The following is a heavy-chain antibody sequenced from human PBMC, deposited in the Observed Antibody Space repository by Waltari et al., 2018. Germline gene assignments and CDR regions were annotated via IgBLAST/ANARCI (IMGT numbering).Heavy chain of an antibody. CDR1: GYTFTSYD. CDR2: SNPNSGNT. CDR3: ARGPDWAGSDAFDI. Sequence: QVQLVQSGAEVKKPGASVKVSCKASGYTFTSYDINWVRQATGQGLEWMGWSNPNSGNTGYAQKFQCRVTITRNTSISTAYMELSSLRSEDTAVYYCARGPDWAGSDAFDIWGQGTMVTVSS. D-gene: IGHD3-9*01. J-gene: IGHJ3*02. V-gene: IGHV1-8*03.